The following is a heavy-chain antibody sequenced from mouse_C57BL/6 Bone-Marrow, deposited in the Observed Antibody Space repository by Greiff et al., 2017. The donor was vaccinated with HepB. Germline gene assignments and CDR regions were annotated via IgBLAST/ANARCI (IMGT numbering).Heavy chain of an antibody. CDR1: GFTFSSYA. Sequence: DVQLVESGAGLVKPGGSLKLSCAASGFTFSSYAMSWVRQTPEKRLEWVAYISSGGDYIYYADTVKGRFTITRDNTRNTLYLQMSSLKSEDTAMYYCTRVYDYERFAYWGQGTMVTVSA. D-gene: IGHD2-4*01. V-gene: IGHV5-9-1*02. CDR3: TRVYDYERFAY. J-gene: IGHJ3*01. CDR2: ISSGGDYI.